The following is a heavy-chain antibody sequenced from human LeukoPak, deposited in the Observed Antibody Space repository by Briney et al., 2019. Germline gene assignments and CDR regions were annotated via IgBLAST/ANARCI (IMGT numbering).Heavy chain of an antibody. J-gene: IGHJ3*01. CDR1: GFTFSSYE. CDR2: ISGSGSTI. V-gene: IGHV3-48*03. CDR3: VRETWWTVAENVAFDV. Sequence: GGSLRLSCAASGFTFSSYEMNWVRQAPGKGLEWVSYISGSGSTIYYADSVKGRFTISRDNAKNSLYLQMNSLRAEDTAVYYCVRETWWTVAENVAFDVWGQGTMVTVSS. D-gene: IGHD6-19*01.